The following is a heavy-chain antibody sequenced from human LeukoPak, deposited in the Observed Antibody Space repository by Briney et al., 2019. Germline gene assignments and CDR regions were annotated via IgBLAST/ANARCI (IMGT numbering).Heavy chain of an antibody. V-gene: IGHV5-51*01. D-gene: IGHD3-22*01. CDR1: GYSFTSYC. CDR3: ARRDYYDSSGYYYPPNNYNWFDP. Sequence: GESLKISCKGSGYSFTSYCIGWVRQMPGKGLEWMGIIYPVDSATRYSPSFQGHVTISADKSISTAYLQWSSLKASDTAMYYCARRDYYDSSGYYYPPNNYNWFDPWGQGTLVTVSS. J-gene: IGHJ5*02. CDR2: IYPVDSAT.